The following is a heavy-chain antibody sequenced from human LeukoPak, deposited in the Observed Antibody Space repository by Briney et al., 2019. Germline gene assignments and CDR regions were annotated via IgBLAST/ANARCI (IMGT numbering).Heavy chain of an antibody. J-gene: IGHJ4*02. V-gene: IGHV3-33*01. D-gene: IGHD1-26*01. CDR2: IWFDGSNK. Sequence: PGGSLRLSCAASGFIFSNYGMSWVRQAPGKGLEWVAVIWFDGSNKYYADSVKGRFTISRDNSENTLSLQMDSLRADDTAVYYCARKGGSFNFDYWGQGTLVTVSS. CDR3: ARKGGSFNFDY. CDR1: GFIFSNYG.